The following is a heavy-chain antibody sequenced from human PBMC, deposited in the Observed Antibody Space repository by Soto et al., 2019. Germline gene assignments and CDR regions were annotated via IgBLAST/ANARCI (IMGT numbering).Heavy chain of an antibody. J-gene: IGHJ4*02. V-gene: IGHV3-48*01. CDR3: AREGEVLEWYPGPFDY. CDR1: GFTFSSYS. D-gene: IGHD3-3*01. CDR2: ISSSSSTI. Sequence: GGSLRLSCAASGFTFSSYSMNWVRQAPGKGLEWVSYISSSSSTIYYADSVKGRFTISRDNAKNSLYLQMNSLRAEDTAVYYCAREGEVLEWYPGPFDYWGQGTLVTVSS.